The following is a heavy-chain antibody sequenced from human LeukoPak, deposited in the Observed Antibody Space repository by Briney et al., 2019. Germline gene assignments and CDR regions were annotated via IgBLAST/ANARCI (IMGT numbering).Heavy chain of an antibody. CDR2: IKNKTNGGTT. Sequence: GGSLRLSCAASGFIFSSAWMARVRQAPGKGLEWVGDIKNKTNGGTTDYAAPVKGRFIISRDDSKNTLYLQMNSLRTEDTAVYYCARGFCSSTSCYQGPFDFWGQGTLVTVSS. CDR3: ARGFCSSTSCYQGPFDF. D-gene: IGHD2-2*01. J-gene: IGHJ4*02. V-gene: IGHV3-15*01. CDR1: GFIFSSAW.